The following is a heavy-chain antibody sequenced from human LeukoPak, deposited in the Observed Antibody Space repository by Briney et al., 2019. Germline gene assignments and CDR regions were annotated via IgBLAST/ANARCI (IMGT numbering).Heavy chain of an antibody. CDR3: ARVKMPNQRFLEWLPLGYYFDY. CDR2: ISSSGSTI. D-gene: IGHD3-3*01. J-gene: IGHJ4*02. V-gene: IGHV3-11*04. Sequence: GGSLRLSCAASGFTFSDYYMSWIRQAPGKGLEWVSYISSSGSTIYYADSVKGRFTISRDNAKNSLYLQMNSLRAEDTAVYYCARVKMPNQRFLEWLPLGYYFDYWGQGTLVTVSS. CDR1: GFTFSDYY.